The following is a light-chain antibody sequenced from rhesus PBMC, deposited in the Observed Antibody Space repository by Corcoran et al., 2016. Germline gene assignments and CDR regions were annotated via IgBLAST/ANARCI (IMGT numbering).Light chain of an antibody. CDR1: QSIGRW. V-gene: IGKV1-22*01. Sequence: DIQMTQSPSSLSASVGDTVTITCRASQSIGRWLAWYQQKPGKAPKFLIYKASSLQSGVPSRFIGRGSGTDFNLTISSLQSEDCATYYWQQFSSSPLTFVGGTKVELK. CDR2: KAS. CDR3: QQFSSSPLT. J-gene: IGKJ4*01.